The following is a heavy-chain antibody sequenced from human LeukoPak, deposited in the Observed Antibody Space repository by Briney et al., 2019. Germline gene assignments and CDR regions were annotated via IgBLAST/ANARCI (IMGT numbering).Heavy chain of an antibody. Sequence: PQTLSLTCTVSGGSISSGGYYWSWIRQPPGKGLEWIGYIYHSGSTYYNPSLKSRVTISVDRSKNQFSLKLSSVTAADTAVYYCAREIRGYLVGAIPYYYYYMDVWGKGTTVTVSS. CDR1: GGSISSGGYY. V-gene: IGHV4-30-2*01. CDR3: AREIRGYLVGAIPYYYYYMDV. CDR2: IYHSGST. D-gene: IGHD1-26*01. J-gene: IGHJ6*03.